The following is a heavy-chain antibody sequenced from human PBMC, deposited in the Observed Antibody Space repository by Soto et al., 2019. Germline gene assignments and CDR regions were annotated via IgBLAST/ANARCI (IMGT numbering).Heavy chain of an antibody. V-gene: IGHV3-30-3*01. J-gene: IGHJ4*02. CDR1: GFTFSSYA. CDR3: ARGAYFDY. Sequence: PGGSLRLSCAASGFTFSSYAMHWVRQAPGKGLEWVAVISYDGSNKYYADSVKGRFTISRDNSKNTLYLQMNSLRAEDTAVYYCARGAYFDYWGQGTLVTVS. D-gene: IGHD1-26*01. CDR2: ISYDGSNK.